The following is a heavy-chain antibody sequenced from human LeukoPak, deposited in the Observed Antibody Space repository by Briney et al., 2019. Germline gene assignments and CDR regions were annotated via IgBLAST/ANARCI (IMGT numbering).Heavy chain of an antibody. J-gene: IGHJ5*02. CDR3: ARGLVGVVVVPATPSWFDP. D-gene: IGHD2-2*01. Sequence: SETLSLTCTVSGGSISSGVYYWSWIRQHPGKGLEWIGYIYYSGSTYYNPSLKSRVTISVDTSKNQFSLKLSSVTAADTAVYYCARGLVGVVVVPATPSWFDPWGQGTLVTVSS. CDR2: IYYSGST. V-gene: IGHV4-31*03. CDR1: GGSISSGVYY.